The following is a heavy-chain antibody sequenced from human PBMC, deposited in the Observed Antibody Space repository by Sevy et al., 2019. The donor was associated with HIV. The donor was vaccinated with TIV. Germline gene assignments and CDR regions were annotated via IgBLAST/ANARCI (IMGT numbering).Heavy chain of an antibody. CDR3: ARGARGTLPSFYDYGLNV. CDR1: GYTFTDYW. V-gene: IGHV5-51*01. Sequence: GESLKISCKGSGYTFTDYWIAWVRQMPGKGLEWMGIIYPDDSDTRYSPSFQGQVTISADKSISTAYLQWSSLKASDTAMYFCARGARGTLPSFYDYGLNVWGQGTTVTVSS. CDR2: IYPDDSDT. J-gene: IGHJ6*02. D-gene: IGHD1-1*01.